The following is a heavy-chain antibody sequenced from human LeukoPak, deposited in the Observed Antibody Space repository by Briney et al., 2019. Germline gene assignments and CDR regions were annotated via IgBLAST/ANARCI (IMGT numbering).Heavy chain of an antibody. CDR1: GYTFTTYY. CDR2: INPTGGST. J-gene: IGHJ4*02. V-gene: IGHV1-46*01. Sequence: ASVKVSCKASGYTFTTYYIHWVRQAPGQGLEWMGIINPTGGSTTYAQKFQGRVTMTRDTSTSTVFMELNSLRSEDTAVYYCAFYSSTWYWGQGTLVTVSS. D-gene: IGHD6-13*01. CDR3: AFYSSTWY.